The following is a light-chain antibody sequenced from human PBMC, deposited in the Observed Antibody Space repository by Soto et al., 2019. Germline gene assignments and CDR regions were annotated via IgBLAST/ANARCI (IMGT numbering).Light chain of an antibody. CDR3: QSYDSSLRGV. V-gene: IGLV1-40*01. CDR1: SSNIGAGYD. Sequence: QAVVTQPPSVSGAPGQRVTISCTGSSSNIGAGYDVHWYQQLPGTAPKLLIYDNYNRPSGVPDRFSGSKSGTSASLAITGLQAEDEADYYCQSYDSSLRGVFGGGTKVTVL. CDR2: DNY. J-gene: IGLJ2*01.